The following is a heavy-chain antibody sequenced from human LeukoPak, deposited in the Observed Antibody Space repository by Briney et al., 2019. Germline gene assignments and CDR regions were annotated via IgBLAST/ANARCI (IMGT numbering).Heavy chain of an antibody. CDR1: GYTFTSYG. D-gene: IGHD5-12*01. J-gene: IGHJ4*02. CDR3: ARDPPPDRGYETGDY. Sequence: ASVKVSCKASGYTFTSYGISWVRQAPGQGLEWMGWISAYNGNTNYAQKLQGRVTMTTDTSTSTAYMELRSLRSDDTAVYYCARDPPPDRGYETGDYWGQGTLVTVSS. V-gene: IGHV1-18*01. CDR2: ISAYNGNT.